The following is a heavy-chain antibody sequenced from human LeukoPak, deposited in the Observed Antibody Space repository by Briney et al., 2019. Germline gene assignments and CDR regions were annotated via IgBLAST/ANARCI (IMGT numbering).Heavy chain of an antibody. J-gene: IGHJ4*02. CDR2: INPNSGGT. Sequence: ASVKVSCKASGFTFTGYYTHWMRQAPGQGLEWMGWINPNSGGTNYAQKFQGWVTMTRDTSISTAYMELSRLRSDDTAVYYCARGLWFGELFDYWGQGTLVTVSS. CDR1: GFTFTGYY. V-gene: IGHV1-2*04. CDR3: ARGLWFGELFDY. D-gene: IGHD3-10*01.